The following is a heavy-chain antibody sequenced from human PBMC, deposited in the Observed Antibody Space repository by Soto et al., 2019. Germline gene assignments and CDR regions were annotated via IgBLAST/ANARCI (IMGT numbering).Heavy chain of an antibody. CDR3: GRHRRETGTFAQPLDS. CDR2: ISYGGHT. J-gene: IGHJ4*02. CDR1: GGSVTSSSFY. D-gene: IGHD1-1*01. Sequence: PSETLSLTCTVSGGSVTSSSFYWGWFRHPPGKGLEWIGSISYGGHTYYIPSLKSRVTMSVDTSTNQLHLNLNSVTAADTALYCCGRHRRETGTFAQPLDSWGQGTLIAVS. V-gene: IGHV4-39*01.